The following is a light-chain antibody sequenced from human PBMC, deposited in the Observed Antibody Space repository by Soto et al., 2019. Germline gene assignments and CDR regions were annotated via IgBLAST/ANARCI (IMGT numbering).Light chain of an antibody. J-gene: IGKJ1*01. CDR1: QSVSSSY. Sequence: GEIVTLFCSASQSVSSSYLTWYQQKPGQAPRLLIYGASTRASGIPARFSGSGSATDFTRTISRIEPEYFAVYYWQQYGGSPLTFGQGTKVDIK. CDR2: GAS. V-gene: IGKV3-20*01. CDR3: QQYGGSPLT.